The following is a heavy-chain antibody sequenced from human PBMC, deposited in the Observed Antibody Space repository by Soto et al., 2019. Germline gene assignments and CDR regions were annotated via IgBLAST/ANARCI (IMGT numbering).Heavy chain of an antibody. V-gene: IGHV3-23*01. CDR3: AKGGEPFSYFSRTRCYSSWFVP. D-gene: IGHD2-2*01. J-gene: IGHJ5*02. CDR2: ISGSGGST. Sequence: GGSLRLSCAASGFTFSSYAMSWVRQAPGKGLEWVSAISGSGGSTYYADSVKGRFTISRDNSKNTLYLQMNSLRAEDTAVYYCAKGGEPFSYFSRTRCYSSWFVPSGQGTLVTGSS. CDR1: GFTFSSYA.